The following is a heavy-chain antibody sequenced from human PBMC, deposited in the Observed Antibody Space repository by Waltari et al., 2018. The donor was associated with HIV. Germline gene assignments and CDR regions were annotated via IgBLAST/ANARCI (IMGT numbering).Heavy chain of an antibody. CDR2: INPSSGYT. CDR1: GYTFTSYY. J-gene: IGHJ4*02. V-gene: IGHV1-46*01. D-gene: IGHD6-13*01. CDR3: ARVAYSSSWTPPFDY. Sequence: QVQLVQSGAEVKKPGASVKVSCKASGYTFTSYYMHWVRQAPGQGLEWMGIINPSSGYTSYAQKCQGRVTMTRDSSTSTVYIELSSLRSDDAAVYYCARVAYSSSWTPPFDYWGQGTLVTVSS.